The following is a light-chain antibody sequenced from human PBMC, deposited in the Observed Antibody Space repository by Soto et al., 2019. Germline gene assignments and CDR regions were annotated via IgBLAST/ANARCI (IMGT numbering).Light chain of an antibody. V-gene: IGKV1-39*01. CDR2: AAS. Sequence: DIQMTQSPSSLSASVGDRVTITCRASQSIYNYLNWYQQKPGKAPQLLIFAASSLQSGVPSRFSGSESGTDFTPTISSLQPEDFATYYCQQSYSTPRTFGQGTKVDI. J-gene: IGKJ1*01. CDR1: QSIYNY. CDR3: QQSYSTPRT.